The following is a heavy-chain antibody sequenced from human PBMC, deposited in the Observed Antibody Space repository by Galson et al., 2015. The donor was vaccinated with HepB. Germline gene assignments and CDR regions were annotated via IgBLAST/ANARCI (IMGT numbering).Heavy chain of an antibody. D-gene: IGHD2-2*01. Sequence: SLRLSCAASGSTFSSYGMHWVRQAPGKGLEWVAVIWYDGSNKYYADSVKGRFTISRDNSKNTLYLQMNSLRAEDTAVYYCARGALYCSSTSCYSRSPGGGTLIDYWGQGTLVTVSS. CDR1: GSTFSSYG. CDR2: IWYDGSNK. J-gene: IGHJ4*02. V-gene: IGHV3-33*08. CDR3: ARGALYCSSTSCYSRSPGGGTLIDY.